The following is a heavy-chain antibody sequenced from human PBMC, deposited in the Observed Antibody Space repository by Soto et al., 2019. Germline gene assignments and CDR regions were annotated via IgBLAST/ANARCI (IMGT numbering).Heavy chain of an antibody. V-gene: IGHV3-30-3*01. CDR1: GFTFSSYA. D-gene: IGHD3-10*01. J-gene: IGHJ4*02. Sequence: GGSLRLSCAASGFTFSSYAMHWVRQAPGKGLEWVAVISYDGSNKYYADSVKGRFTISRDNSKNTLYLQMNSLRAEDTAVYYCARALPYYGSGSYSARPYYFDYWGQGTLVTVSS. CDR3: ARALPYYGSGSYSARPYYFDY. CDR2: ISYDGSNK.